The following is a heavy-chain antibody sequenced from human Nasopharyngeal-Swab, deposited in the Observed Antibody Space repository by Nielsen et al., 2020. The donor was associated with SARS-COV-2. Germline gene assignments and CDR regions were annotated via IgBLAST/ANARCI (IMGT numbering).Heavy chain of an antibody. D-gene: IGHD4-17*01. J-gene: IGHJ4*02. CDR1: GGSISSGGYY. V-gene: IGHV4-31*03. Sequence: SETLSLTCIVSGGSISSGGYYWSWIRQHPGKGLEWIGYIYYSGSTYYNPSLKSRVTISVDTSKNQFSLKLSSVTAADTAVYDCARAYGDYPYWADYWGQGTLVTVSS. CDR3: ARAYGDYPYWADY. CDR2: IYYSGST.